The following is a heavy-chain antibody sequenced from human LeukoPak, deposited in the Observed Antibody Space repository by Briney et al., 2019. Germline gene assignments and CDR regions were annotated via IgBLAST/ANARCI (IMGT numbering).Heavy chain of an antibody. CDR1: GGSISSYY. CDR2: IYTSGST. J-gene: IGHJ5*02. Sequence: SETLSLTCTVSGGSISSYYWSWIRQPAGKGLEWIGRIYTSGSTNYNPSLKSQVTMSVDTSKNQFSLKLSSVTATDTAVYYCARVRGALTSGFDPWGQGTLVTVSS. V-gene: IGHV4-4*07. CDR3: ARVRGALTSGFDP. D-gene: IGHD1-26*01.